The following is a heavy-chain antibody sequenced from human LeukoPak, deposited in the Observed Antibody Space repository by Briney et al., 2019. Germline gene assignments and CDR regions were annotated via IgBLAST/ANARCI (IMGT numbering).Heavy chain of an antibody. Sequence: GGSLRLSCAASGFSFSRYNMNWVRQAPGKGLEWVSYVSTTGISIYYADSAKGRFTISRDNVKNLLYLQMNSLRAEDTAVYYCARVQRGIAVALDYWGQGTLATVSS. J-gene: IGHJ4*02. V-gene: IGHV3-48*03. CDR3: ARVQRGIAVALDY. CDR1: GFSFSRYN. D-gene: IGHD6-19*01. CDR2: VSTTGISI.